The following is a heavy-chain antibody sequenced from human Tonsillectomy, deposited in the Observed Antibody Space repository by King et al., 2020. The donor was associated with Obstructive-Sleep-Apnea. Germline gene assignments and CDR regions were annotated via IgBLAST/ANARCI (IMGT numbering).Heavy chain of an antibody. V-gene: IGHV4-4*02. J-gene: IGHJ4*02. CDR1: GGSISSDNW. Sequence: VQLQESGPGLVKPSGTLSLTCAISGGSISSDNWWNWVRQPPGKGLEWIGEIFHGGGTNYNPSLKSRVTISMDKSKNQFSLRLNSVTAADTAVYYCARGGGYYFDYWGRGTLVTVSS. CDR2: IFHGGGT. CDR3: ARGGGYYFDY. D-gene: IGHD3-16*01.